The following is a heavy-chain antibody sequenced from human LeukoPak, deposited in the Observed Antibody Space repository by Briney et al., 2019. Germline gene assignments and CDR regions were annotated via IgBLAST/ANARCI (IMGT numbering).Heavy chain of an antibody. J-gene: IGHJ4*02. CDR3: ARGPWIQLWSPIDY. V-gene: IGHV3-64*01. Sequence: GGSLRLSCAASGFTFSSYAMHWVRQAPGQGLEYVSGISSNGGSTYYANSVKGRFTISRDNSKNTLYLQMGSLRAEDMAVYYCARGPWIQLWSPIDYWGQGTLVTVSS. D-gene: IGHD5-18*01. CDR1: GFTFSSYA. CDR2: ISSNGGST.